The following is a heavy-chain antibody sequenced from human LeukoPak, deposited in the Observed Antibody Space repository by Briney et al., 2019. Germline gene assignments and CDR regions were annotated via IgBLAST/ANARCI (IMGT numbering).Heavy chain of an antibody. J-gene: IGHJ4*02. CDR3: AKDLWVYSSGWYPLDY. D-gene: IGHD6-19*01. CDR1: GFTFSSYS. V-gene: IGHV3-23*01. Sequence: GGSLRLSCAASGFTFSSYSMNWVRQAPGKGLEWVSAISGSGGSTYYADSVKGRFTISRDNSKNTLYLQMNSLRAEDTAVYYCAKDLWVYSSGWYPLDYWGQGTLVTVSS. CDR2: ISGSGGST.